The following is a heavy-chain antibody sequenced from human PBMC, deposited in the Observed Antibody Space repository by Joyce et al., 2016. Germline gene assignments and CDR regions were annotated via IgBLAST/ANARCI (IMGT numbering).Heavy chain of an antibody. D-gene: IGHD5-24*01. V-gene: IGHV5-51*01. CDR3: ARRRGRDFDY. CDR1: GYSFTNYW. J-gene: IGHJ4*02. Sequence: EVQLVQSGAEVKKPGESLKISCKGSGYSFTNYWIGWVRRMPGKGLEWLGIIYPGCSDTRYGPSFHGQVTISADKSISTAYVQWSSLKASDTAMYYCARRRGRDFDYWGQGTLVTVSS. CDR2: IYPGCSDT.